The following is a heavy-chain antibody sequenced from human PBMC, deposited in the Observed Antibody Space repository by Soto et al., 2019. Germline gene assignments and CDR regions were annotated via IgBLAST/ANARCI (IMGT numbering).Heavy chain of an antibody. J-gene: IGHJ4*02. CDR2: IWYDGSKE. CDR3: ARLYGDYRLAY. Sequence: QVQLVESGGGVVQPGRSLRLSCAASGFTFSGHGMHWVRQAPGKGLEWVAVIWYDGSKENYADSVKGRFTISRDNSKNTLYLQMNSLRGEDTAVYYCARLYGDYRLAYWGQGTLVTVSS. CDR1: GFTFSGHG. V-gene: IGHV3-33*01. D-gene: IGHD4-17*01.